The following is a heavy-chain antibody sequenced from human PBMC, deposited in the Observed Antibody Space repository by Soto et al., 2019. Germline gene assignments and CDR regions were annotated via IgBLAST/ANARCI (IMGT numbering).Heavy chain of an antibody. CDR1: GYSFTDYH. V-gene: IGHV1-2*06. Sequence: ASVKVSCKASGYSFTDYHIHWVRQAPGQGLEWLGRINPKSGGTSTAQKFQGRVTMTRDTSISTAYMELSRLRSDDTAVYYCAREPLADYYDSSGYYCDYWGQGTLVTVSS. CDR3: AREPLADYYDSSGYYCDY. CDR2: INPKSGGT. D-gene: IGHD3-22*01. J-gene: IGHJ4*02.